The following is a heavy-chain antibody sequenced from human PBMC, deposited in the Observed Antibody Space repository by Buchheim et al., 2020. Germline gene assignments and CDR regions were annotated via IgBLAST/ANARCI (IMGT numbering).Heavy chain of an antibody. Sequence: QVQLVQSGTEVRTPGASVKISCKASGYTFTSYYMHWVRQAPGQGLEWMGIVNPSDDSTSYTQKFQDRVTMTSDTSTSTVYMELSSLGSEDTAVYYCARDRGLRASTTIKTILNQRSNWFDPWGQGTL. CDR3: ARDRGLRASTTIKTILNQRSNWFDP. D-gene: IGHD3-3*02. J-gene: IGHJ5*02. CDR1: GYTFTSYY. V-gene: IGHV1-46*01. CDR2: VNPSDDST.